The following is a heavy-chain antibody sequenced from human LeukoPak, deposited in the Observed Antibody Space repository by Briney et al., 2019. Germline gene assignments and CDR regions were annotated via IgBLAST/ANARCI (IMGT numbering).Heavy chain of an antibody. Sequence: PGGSLRLSCAASGFTFSRYWMSWVRQAPGKGLEWVANIKQDGSEEYYVDSVKGRFTVSRDNAKNSLYLQMNGLRAEDTAVYYCARCESWAFDYWGQGTLVTVSS. CDR1: GFTFSRYW. V-gene: IGHV3-7*05. D-gene: IGHD1-26*01. CDR2: IKQDGSEE. CDR3: ARCESWAFDY. J-gene: IGHJ4*02.